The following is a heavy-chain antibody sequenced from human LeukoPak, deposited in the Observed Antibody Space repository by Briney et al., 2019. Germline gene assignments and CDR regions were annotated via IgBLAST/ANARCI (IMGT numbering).Heavy chain of an antibody. CDR3: ARVHNDYYYYYMDV. CDR2: IYYSGST. J-gene: IGHJ6*03. Sequence: SETLSLTCTASGGSISSYYWSWIRQPPGKGLEWIGYIYYSGSTNYNPSLKSRVTISVDTSKNQFSLKLSSVTAADTAVYYCARVHNDYYYYYMDVWGKGTTVTVSS. V-gene: IGHV4-59*01. CDR1: GGSISSYY. D-gene: IGHD2-8*01.